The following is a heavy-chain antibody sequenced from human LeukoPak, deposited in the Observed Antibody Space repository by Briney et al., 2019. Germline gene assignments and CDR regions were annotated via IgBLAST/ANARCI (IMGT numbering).Heavy chain of an antibody. CDR2: INHSGST. Sequence: PSETLSLTCAVYGGSFSGYYWSWIRQPPGKGLEWIGEINHSGSTKYNSSLKRRVTISVDTSKNQFSLKLSSVTAADTAVYYCARVSARGMIVAPYDYWGQGTLVTVSS. CDR3: ARVSARGMIVAPYDY. J-gene: IGHJ4*02. V-gene: IGHV4-34*01. D-gene: IGHD3-22*01. CDR1: GGSFSGYY.